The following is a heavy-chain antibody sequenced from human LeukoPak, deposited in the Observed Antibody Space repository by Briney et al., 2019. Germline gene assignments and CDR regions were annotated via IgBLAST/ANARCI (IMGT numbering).Heavy chain of an antibody. Sequence: RAGGSLRLSCAASGFTLSSYLMHWVRQAPGKGLVWVSRINSDGSSTYYADSVKGRFTISRDNSKNTLYLQMNGLRAEDTAMYYCARTWVGTTADYWGQGTLVTVSS. CDR1: GFTLSSYL. CDR2: INSDGSST. J-gene: IGHJ4*02. CDR3: ARTWVGTTADY. V-gene: IGHV3-74*01. D-gene: IGHD1-1*01.